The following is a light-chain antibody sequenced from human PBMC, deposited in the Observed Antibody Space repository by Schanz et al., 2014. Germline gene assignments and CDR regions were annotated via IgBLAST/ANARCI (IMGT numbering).Light chain of an antibody. CDR3: QQRDSWPSRRVT. CDR1: QSVSRY. CDR2: DAS. J-gene: IGKJ4*01. Sequence: EIVLTQSPATLFLSPGERATLSCRASQSVSRYLAWYQQKPGQAPRLLIYDASNRATGIPARFSGSGSGTDCTLFISSLEPEDFAVYYGQQRDSWPSRRVTFGEGTKVEIK. V-gene: IGKV3-11*01.